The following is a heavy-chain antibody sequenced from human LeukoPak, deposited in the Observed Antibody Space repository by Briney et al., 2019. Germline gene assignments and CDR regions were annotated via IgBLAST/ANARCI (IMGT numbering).Heavy chain of an antibody. CDR3: ARDPRRSSQTGYFDY. CDR2: ISYGGSNK. J-gene: IGHJ4*02. Sequence: PGRSLRLSCAASGFTFSNYAMHWVRQAPGKGLEWVAVISYGGSNKYYADSVKGRFTISRDNSKNTVYLQMNSLRAEDTAVYYCARDPRRSSQTGYFDYWGQGTLVTVSS. CDR1: GFTFSNYA. D-gene: IGHD6-13*01. V-gene: IGHV3-30*04.